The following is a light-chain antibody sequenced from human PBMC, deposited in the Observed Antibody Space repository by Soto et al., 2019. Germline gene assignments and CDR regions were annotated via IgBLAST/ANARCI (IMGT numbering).Light chain of an antibody. CDR3: HQYNAWPRT. J-gene: IGKJ1*01. CDR1: QNISRS. Sequence: EIVMTQSPVTLSVSPGERATLSCRASQNISRSLAWYQQKPGQGPSLLIFGTSTRAAGVPDRFSGGGSGTDFTLSITRLQSEDFAVYYCHQYNAWPRTFGQGTKVDIK. V-gene: IGKV3D-15*01. CDR2: GTS.